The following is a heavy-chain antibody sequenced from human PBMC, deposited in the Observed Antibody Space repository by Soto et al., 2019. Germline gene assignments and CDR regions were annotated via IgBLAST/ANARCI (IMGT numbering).Heavy chain of an antibody. CDR1: GFTFSSNW. V-gene: IGHV3-74*01. D-gene: IGHD2-21*01. Sequence: EVHLVESGGGLVQPGGSLILSCVASGFTFSSNWMHWVRQVPGRGLVWVSRINQDGGEINYADSVESRFTVSRDNAKNTLYLQMNSLRVDDTAVYYCARDGEGYWGQGTLVTVSS. CDR3: ARDGEGY. CDR2: INQDGGEI. J-gene: IGHJ4*02.